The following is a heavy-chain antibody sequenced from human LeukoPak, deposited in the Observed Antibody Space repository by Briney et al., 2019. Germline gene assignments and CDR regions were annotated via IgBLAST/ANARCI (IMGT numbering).Heavy chain of an antibody. CDR3: ARDLGRDGYNYYS. Sequence: GASVKVSCKASGYTFTGYYMHWVPQAPGQGLEWMGRINPNSGGTNYAQNFQGRVTTTRDTSISTAYMEVSSLRSDDTAVYYCARDLGRDGYNYYSWGQGTLVTVSS. CDR1: GYTFTGYY. J-gene: IGHJ4*02. D-gene: IGHD5-24*01. CDR2: INPNSGGT. V-gene: IGHV1-2*06.